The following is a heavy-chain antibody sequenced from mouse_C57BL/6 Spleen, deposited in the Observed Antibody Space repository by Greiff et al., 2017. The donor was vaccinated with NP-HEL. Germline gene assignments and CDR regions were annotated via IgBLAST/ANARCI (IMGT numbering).Heavy chain of an antibody. CDR2: ISYDGSN. D-gene: IGHD1-1*01. J-gene: IGHJ3*01. CDR3: ARYYGSSPWFAY. CDR1: GYSITSGYY. Sequence: DVKLQESGPGLVKPSQSLSLTCSVTGYSITSGYYWNWIRQLPGNNLEWMGYISYDGSNNYNPSLKNRIPITLDTSTNQFFLKLNSLTPEDTATYYCARYYGSSPWFAYWGQGTLVTVSA. V-gene: IGHV3-6*01.